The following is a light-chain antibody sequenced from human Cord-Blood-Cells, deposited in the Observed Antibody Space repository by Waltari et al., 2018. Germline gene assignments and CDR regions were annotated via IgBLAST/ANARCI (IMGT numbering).Light chain of an antibody. CDR3: AVYAARYTCVV. J-gene: IGLJ2*01. V-gene: IGLV2-11*02. CDR1: SSDVGGYNY. Sequence: QSALTQPRSVSGSTGQSGTIACTGTSSDVGGYNYVSWYQQHPGKAPKLVIYDVSKRPAGVPDRFSGSDHRNLPSLPHSVPTPEADALDNCAVYAARYTCVVFGGGTKLTVL. CDR2: DVS.